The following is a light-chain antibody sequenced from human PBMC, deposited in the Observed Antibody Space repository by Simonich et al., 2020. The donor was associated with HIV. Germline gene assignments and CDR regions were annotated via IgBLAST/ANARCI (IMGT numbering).Light chain of an antibody. J-gene: IGKJ2*01. V-gene: IGKV4-1*01. CDR1: QRGLYSSDNKNY. CDR2: WAS. Sequence: DIVMTQSPDSLAVSLGERATINCKSSQRGLYSSDNKNYLAWYQLKPGQPPKLLIYWASTRQSGVPERFSGTGSGTDFTLTISSLQAEDVAVYYCQQYYSSPYTFGQGTKLEIK. CDR3: QQYYSSPYT.